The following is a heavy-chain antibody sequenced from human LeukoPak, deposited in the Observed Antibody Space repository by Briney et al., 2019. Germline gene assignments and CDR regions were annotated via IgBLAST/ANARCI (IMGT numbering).Heavy chain of an antibody. Sequence: PGGSLRLSCAASGFTFSSYWMHWVRQAPGKGLEWVGFIRSKAYGGTTEYAASVKGRFTISRDDSKSIAYLQMNSLKTEDTAVYYCTRVGDGYNSGVIGAFDIWGQGTMVTVSS. CDR1: GFTFSSYW. CDR2: IRSKAYGGTT. D-gene: IGHD5-24*01. V-gene: IGHV3-49*04. J-gene: IGHJ3*02. CDR3: TRVGDGYNSGVIGAFDI.